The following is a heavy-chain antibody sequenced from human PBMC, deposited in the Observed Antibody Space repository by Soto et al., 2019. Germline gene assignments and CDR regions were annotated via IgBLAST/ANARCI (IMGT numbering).Heavy chain of an antibody. D-gene: IGHD3-22*01. CDR2: IYYSGST. V-gene: IGHV4-31*03. Sequence: SETLSLTCTVSGGSISSGGYYWSWIRQHPGKGLEWIGYIYYSGSTYYNPSLKSRVSISGDTSRNQFSMTLTSVTAADTALYYCARMYSSGSGWFHPWGQGTPVTVSS. CDR1: GGSISSGGYY. J-gene: IGHJ5*02. CDR3: ARMYSSGSGWFHP.